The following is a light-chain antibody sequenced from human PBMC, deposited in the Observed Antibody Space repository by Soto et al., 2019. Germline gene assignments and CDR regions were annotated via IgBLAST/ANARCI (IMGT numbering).Light chain of an antibody. CDR2: EVS. Sequence: QSALTQPASVSGSPGQSITISCTGTSSDVGGYNYVSWYQQLPGKAPKLMIYEVSNRPSGVSNRFSGSKSGNTASLTISGLQAEDEADYYCSSYTSSRVFGGGTKLTVL. V-gene: IGLV2-14*01. CDR1: SSDVGGYNY. CDR3: SSYTSSRV. J-gene: IGLJ3*02.